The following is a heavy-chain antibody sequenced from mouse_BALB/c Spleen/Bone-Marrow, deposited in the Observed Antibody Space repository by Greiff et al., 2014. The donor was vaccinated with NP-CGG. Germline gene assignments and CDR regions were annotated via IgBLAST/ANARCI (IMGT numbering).Heavy chain of an antibody. V-gene: IGHV1-14*01. CDR3: ARKVWYYAMDY. CDR2: INPYNDGT. CDR1: GYTFTSYV. Sequence: EVQVVESEPELVKPGASVKMSCKASGYTFTSYVMHWVKQKPGQGLEWIGYINPYNDGTKYNEKFKGKATLTSDKSSSTAYMELSSLTSEDSAVYYCARKVWYYAMDYWGQGTSVTVSS. J-gene: IGHJ4*01. D-gene: IGHD2-10*02.